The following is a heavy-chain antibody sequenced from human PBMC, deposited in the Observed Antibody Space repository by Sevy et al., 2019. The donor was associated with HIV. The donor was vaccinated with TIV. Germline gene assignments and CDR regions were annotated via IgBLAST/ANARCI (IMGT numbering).Heavy chain of an antibody. CDR1: AYNFIGYY. D-gene: IGHD6-19*01. V-gene: IGHV1-2*06. CDR3: AGQTSGWYYWFDP. J-gene: IGHJ5*02. CDR2: INPTSGGT. Sequence: ASVKVSCKASAYNFIGYYIHWVRQAPGQGLEWIGRINPTSGGTKYAHKFQGRVTVTIDMSVSTAYMELTRLTSDDTAIHYCAGQTSGWYYWFDPWGPGTLVTVSS.